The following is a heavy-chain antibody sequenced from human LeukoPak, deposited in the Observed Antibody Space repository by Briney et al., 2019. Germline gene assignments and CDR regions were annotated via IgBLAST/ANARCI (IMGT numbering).Heavy chain of an antibody. J-gene: IGHJ3*02. CDR2: IYHSGST. CDR3: AKDKTYDDFWSGHDAFDI. V-gene: IGHV4-38-2*02. CDR1: GYSISSGYY. D-gene: IGHD3-3*01. Sequence: SETLSLTCTVSGYSISSGYYWGWIRQPPGKGLEWIGSIYHSGSTYYNPSLKSRITISADTSKNQFSLSLTSVTAADTAVYYCAKDKTYDDFWSGHDAFDIWGQGTMVTVSS.